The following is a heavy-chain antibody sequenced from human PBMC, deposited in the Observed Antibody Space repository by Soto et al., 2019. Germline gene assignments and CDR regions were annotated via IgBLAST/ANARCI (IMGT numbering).Heavy chain of an antibody. CDR1: GYTFTSYG. D-gene: IGHD7-27*01. J-gene: IGHJ4*02. Sequence: ASVKVSCKASGYTFTSYGISWVRQAPGQGLEWMGWISAYNGNTNYAQKLQGRVTMTTDTSTSTAYMELRSLRSDDTAVYYCARDLDHLTGDLDSAWGFDYWGQGTLVTVSS. V-gene: IGHV1-18*01. CDR2: ISAYNGNT. CDR3: ARDLDHLTGDLDSAWGFDY.